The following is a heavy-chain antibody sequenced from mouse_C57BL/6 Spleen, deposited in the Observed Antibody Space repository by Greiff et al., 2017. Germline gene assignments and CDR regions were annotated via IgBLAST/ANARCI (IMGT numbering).Heavy chain of an antibody. CDR3: ARKGRITTVVAGFDY. V-gene: IGHV1-53*01. CDR1: GYTFTSYW. CDR2: INPSNGGT. Sequence: QVQLQQPGTELVKPGASVKLSCKASGYTFTSYWMHWVKQRPGQGLEWIGNINPSNGGTNYNEKFKSKATLTVDKSSSTAYMQLSSLTSEDSAVYYCARKGRITTVVAGFDYWGQGTTLTVSS. J-gene: IGHJ2*01. D-gene: IGHD1-1*01.